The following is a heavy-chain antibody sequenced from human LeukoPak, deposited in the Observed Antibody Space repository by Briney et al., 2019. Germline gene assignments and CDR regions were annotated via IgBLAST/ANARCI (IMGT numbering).Heavy chain of an antibody. Sequence: GGSLRLSCAASGFTFSSYGLHWVRQAPGKGLEWVAVIWYDGSNKYYADSVKGRFTISRDNSKNTLYLQMNSLRAEDTAVYYCAASYSSGWYYFDYWGQGTLVTVSS. J-gene: IGHJ4*02. CDR2: IWYDGSNK. CDR1: GFTFSSYG. CDR3: AASYSSGWYYFDY. D-gene: IGHD6-13*01. V-gene: IGHV3-33*01.